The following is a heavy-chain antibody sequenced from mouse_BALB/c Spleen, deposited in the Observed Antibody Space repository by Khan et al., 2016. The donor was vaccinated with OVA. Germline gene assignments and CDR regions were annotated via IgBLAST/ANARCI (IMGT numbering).Heavy chain of an antibody. Sequence: EVELVESGGGLVKPGGSLKLSCAASGFTFSNYAMSWVRQTPEKRLEWVASISSGGSTYYSDSVKGRFTISRDNDRNILYLRRSSLGSEDTSMYYCARDYWFTYWGQGTLVTVSA. CDR2: ISSGGST. CDR1: GFTFSNYA. V-gene: IGHV5-6-5*01. CDR3: ARDYWFTY. J-gene: IGHJ3*01.